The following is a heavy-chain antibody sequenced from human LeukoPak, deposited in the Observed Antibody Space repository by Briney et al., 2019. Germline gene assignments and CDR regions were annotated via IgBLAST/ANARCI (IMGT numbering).Heavy chain of an antibody. CDR2: IYSGGST. V-gene: IGHV3-66*01. CDR1: GFTVSSNY. J-gene: IGHJ6*03. CDR3: AREGDPYYYYYYMDV. Sequence: GGSLRLSCAASGFTVSSNYMSWVRQAPGKGLEWVSVIYSGGSTYYADSVKGRFTISRDNSKNTLYLQMNSLRAEDTAVYYCAREGDPYYYYYYMDVWGKGTTVTVSS.